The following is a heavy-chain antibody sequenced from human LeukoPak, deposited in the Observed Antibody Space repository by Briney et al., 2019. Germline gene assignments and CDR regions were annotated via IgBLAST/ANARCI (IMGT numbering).Heavy chain of an antibody. Sequence: ASVKVSCKASGYTFTSYGISWVRQAPGQGLEWMGWISAYNGNTNYAQKLQGRVTMTTDKSTSTAYMELSSLRSEDTAVYYCARDLYNWNYVYLDPWGQGTLVTVSS. CDR3: ARDLYNWNYVYLDP. D-gene: IGHD1-7*01. CDR1: GYTFTSYG. J-gene: IGHJ5*02. CDR2: ISAYNGNT. V-gene: IGHV1-18*01.